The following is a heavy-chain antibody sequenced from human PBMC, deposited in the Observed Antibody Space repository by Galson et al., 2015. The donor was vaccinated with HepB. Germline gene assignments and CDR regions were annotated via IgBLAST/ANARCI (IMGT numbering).Heavy chain of an antibody. J-gene: IGHJ5*02. CDR2: ISATGTTI. V-gene: IGHV3-48*03. Sequence: SLRLSCAASGLTFSSYNMNWVRQAPGKGLDWIPYISATGTTIDYADSVKGRFIISRDNAKNSLYLQMNSLRVEDTAVYYCARDSRATFGEPNWFDPWGQGTLVIVSS. D-gene: IGHD3-3*01. CDR1: GLTFSSYN. CDR3: ARDSRATFGEPNWFDP.